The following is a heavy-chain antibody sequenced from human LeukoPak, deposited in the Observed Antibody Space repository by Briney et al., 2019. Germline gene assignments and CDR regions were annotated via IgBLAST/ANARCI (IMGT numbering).Heavy chain of an antibody. CDR1: GGSFSGYY. Sequence: SETLSLTCAIYGGSFSGYYWSWIRQPPGKGLEWIGEINHSGSTNYNPSLKSRVTISVDTSKNQFSLKLSSVTAADTAVYYCARKENVYYYFDYWGQGTLVTVSS. CDR3: ARKENVYYYFDY. V-gene: IGHV4-34*01. D-gene: IGHD3-10*01. CDR2: INHSGST. J-gene: IGHJ4*02.